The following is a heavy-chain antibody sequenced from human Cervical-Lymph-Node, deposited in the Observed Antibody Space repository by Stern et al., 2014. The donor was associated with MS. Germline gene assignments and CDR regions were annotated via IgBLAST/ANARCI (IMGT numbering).Heavy chain of an antibody. D-gene: IGHD1-1*01. J-gene: IGHJ4*02. CDR1: GFTGSRDY. CDR3: ARDTSSPERSDW. V-gene: IGHV3-53*01. Sequence: VQLVESGGGVIQPGGSLRLSCTASGFTGSRDYMTWVRQAPGKGLEWVSLITNVGSTFYTDSVKGRFTISRDDSKNTVYLHMASLRAEDTARYCCARDTSSPERSDWWGQGTLVTVSS. CDR2: ITNVGST.